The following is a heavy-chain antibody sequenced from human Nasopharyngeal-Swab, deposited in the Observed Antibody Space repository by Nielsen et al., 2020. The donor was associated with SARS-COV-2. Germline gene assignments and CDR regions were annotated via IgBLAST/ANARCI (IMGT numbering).Heavy chain of an antibody. CDR3: ARLISGSGPFDP. CDR2: IDPRDSYI. V-gene: IGHV5-10-1*01. J-gene: IGHJ5*02. D-gene: IGHD3-10*01. CDR1: GYSFTNYW. Sequence: KVSCKGSGYSFTNYWNVWVRQMPGKGLEWMGTIDPRDSYITYSPSFQGHVTISTDKSINTAYLQWSSLKASDTAMYYCARLISGSGPFDPWGQGTLVTVSS.